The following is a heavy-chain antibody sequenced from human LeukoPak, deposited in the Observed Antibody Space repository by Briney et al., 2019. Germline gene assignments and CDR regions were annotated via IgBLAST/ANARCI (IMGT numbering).Heavy chain of an antibody. V-gene: IGHV3-48*04. CDR1: GFTFSSYW. J-gene: IGHJ1*01. CDR3: ATGYSSGWYFYFQH. D-gene: IGHD6-19*01. Sequence: GRSLRLSCAASGFTFSSYWMNWVRQAPGKGLEWVSYISSSGSTIYYADSVKGRFTISRDNAKNSLSLRMNSLSAEDTAVYYCATGYSSGWYFYFQHWGQGSLVSVSS. CDR2: ISSSGSTI.